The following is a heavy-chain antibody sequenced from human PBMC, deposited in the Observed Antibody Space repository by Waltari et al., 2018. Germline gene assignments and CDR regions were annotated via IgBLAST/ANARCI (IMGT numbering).Heavy chain of an antibody. V-gene: IGHV3-7*01. CDR3: TTLARGESGDY. CDR2: INPDGSQK. J-gene: IGHJ4*02. Sequence: EVQLVESGGGLVQPGGSLSLSCQASGFTFNTYWMKWTRQAPGKGLEWVANINPDGSQKFYVDSVKGRFTVSRDNAQNSLYLQMNNLRAEDTAVYYCTTLARGESGDYWGQGTLVTVSS. CDR1: GFTFNTYW. D-gene: IGHD3-10*01.